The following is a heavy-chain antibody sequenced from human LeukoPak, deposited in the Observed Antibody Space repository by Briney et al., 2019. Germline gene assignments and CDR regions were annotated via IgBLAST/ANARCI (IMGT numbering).Heavy chain of an antibody. D-gene: IGHD6-13*01. V-gene: IGHV3-11*01. CDR3: ARADIVAAAGYYYYYGMDV. J-gene: IGHJ6*02. Sequence: GGSLRLSCAASGFTFSSYWMSWIRQAPGKGLEWVSYISSSGSTIYYADSVKGRFTISRDNAKNSLYLQMNSLRAEDTAVYYCARADIVAAAGYYYYYGMDVWGQGTTVTVSS. CDR1: GFTFSSYW. CDR2: ISSSGSTI.